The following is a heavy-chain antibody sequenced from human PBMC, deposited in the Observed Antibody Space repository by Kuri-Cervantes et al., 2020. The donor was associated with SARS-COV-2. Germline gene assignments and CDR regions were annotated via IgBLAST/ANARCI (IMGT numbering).Heavy chain of an antibody. Sequence: GESLKISCEASGFTFSNYAMSWIRQAPGKGLEWVSYISSSGSTIYYADSVKGRFTISRDNAKNSLYLQMNSLRAEDTAVYYCAMGWAGKFDYWGQGTLVTVSS. V-gene: IGHV3-11*04. CDR2: ISSSGSTI. D-gene: IGHD3-10*01. CDR3: AMGWAGKFDY. CDR1: GFTFSNYA. J-gene: IGHJ4*02.